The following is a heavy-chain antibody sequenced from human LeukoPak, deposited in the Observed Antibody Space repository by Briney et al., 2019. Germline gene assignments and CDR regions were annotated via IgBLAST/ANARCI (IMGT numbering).Heavy chain of an antibody. D-gene: IGHD4-17*01. CDR3: ARDVHGDYGSGWFDP. CDR2: IMPLFGTA. Sequence: SVKVSCKTSGGTFNNSAISWVRQAPGQGLEWLGRIMPLFGTAGYAQKFQGRVTITKDESTRTVYLELTSLTSDDTAVYYCARDVHGDYGSGWFDPWGQGTLVSVSS. J-gene: IGHJ5*02. V-gene: IGHV1-69*05. CDR1: GGTFNNSA.